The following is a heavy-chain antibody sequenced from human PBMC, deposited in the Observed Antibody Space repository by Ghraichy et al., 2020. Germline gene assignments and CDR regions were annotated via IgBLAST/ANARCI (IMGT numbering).Heavy chain of an antibody. Sequence: LSLTCAASGFTFSDNYMDWVRQAPGKGLEWVGRISDKANSYSTAYAASVKGRFTISRDDSKNSQYLQMNSLKTEDTAVYYCARTGYGGAGSAVDYWGQGTLVTVSS. V-gene: IGHV3-72*01. CDR3: ARTGYGGAGSAVDY. CDR1: GFTFSDNY. D-gene: IGHD1-14*01. J-gene: IGHJ4*02. CDR2: ISDKANSYST.